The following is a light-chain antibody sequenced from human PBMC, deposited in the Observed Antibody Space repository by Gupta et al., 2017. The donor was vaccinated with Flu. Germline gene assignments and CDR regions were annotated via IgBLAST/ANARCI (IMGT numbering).Light chain of an antibody. CDR1: QSVNNNL. Sequence: EIVLTQSPGTLSLSPGERATLSCRASQSVNNNLLTWYQQKPGQAPRLLIYGASSRATGIPDRFSGSGSGTDFTLTISRLEPEDFAVYYCQQYGISVYIFGQGTKLEIK. CDR2: GAS. J-gene: IGKJ2*01. CDR3: QQYGISVYI. V-gene: IGKV3-20*01.